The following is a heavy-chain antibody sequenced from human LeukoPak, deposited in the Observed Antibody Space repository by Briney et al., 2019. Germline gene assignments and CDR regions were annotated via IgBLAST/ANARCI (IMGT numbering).Heavy chain of an antibody. V-gene: IGHV1-24*01. CDR2: FDPEDGET. CDR1: GYTLTELS. Sequence: ASVKVSCKVSGYTLTELSMHWVRQAPGKGLEWMGGFDPEDGETIYAQRFQGRVTMTEDTSTDTAYMELSSLRSEDTAVYYCATAFVVVPAARDYYYGMDVWGQGTTVTVSS. D-gene: IGHD2-2*01. J-gene: IGHJ6*02. CDR3: ATAFVVVPAARDYYYGMDV.